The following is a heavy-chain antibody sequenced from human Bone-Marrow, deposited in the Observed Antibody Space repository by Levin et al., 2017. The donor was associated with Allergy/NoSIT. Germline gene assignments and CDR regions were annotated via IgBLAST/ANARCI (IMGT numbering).Heavy chain of an antibody. Sequence: SETLSLTCAVYGESLSGHSWTWIRQSPGKGLDWIGEINSGGSTNYNPSLKSRVTISVDTSKKQFSLNLTSVTAADTAVYYCARGILQEGRNYDLLYYGMDVWGQGTTVTVSS. D-gene: IGHD3-22*01. CDR3: ARGILQEGRNYDLLYYGMDV. J-gene: IGHJ6*02. V-gene: IGHV4-34*01. CDR1: GESLSGHS. CDR2: INSGGST.